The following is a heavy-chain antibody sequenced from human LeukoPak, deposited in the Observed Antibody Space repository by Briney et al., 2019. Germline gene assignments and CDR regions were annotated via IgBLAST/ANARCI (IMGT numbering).Heavy chain of an antibody. V-gene: IGHV3-23*01. CDR1: GFTLTSYA. D-gene: IGHD1-26*01. Sequence: GGSLRLSCAASGFTLTSYAMTWVRQAPGKGLEWVSAISGSGGSTYYADSVKGRFTISRNNSKNTLYPQMNSLRAEDTAVYYCAKDPGGSFNYYFNYWGQGTLVSVSS. CDR2: ISGSGGST. CDR3: AKDPGGSFNYYFNY. J-gene: IGHJ4*02.